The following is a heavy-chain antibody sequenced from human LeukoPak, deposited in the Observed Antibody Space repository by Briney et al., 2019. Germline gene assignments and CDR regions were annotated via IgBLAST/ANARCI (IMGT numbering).Heavy chain of an antibody. CDR3: SRDSGPFSPFGF. D-gene: IGHD1-26*01. CDR2: ISLRGLT. J-gene: IGHJ4*02. Sequence: SETLSLTCGVSGGSISGTNWWSWVRQPPGQGLEWIGEISLRGLTNYNPSLRSRLTMSLDESKNQVSLNLTSVTAADTAVYYCSRDSGPFSPFGFWGQGTLVSVHS. CDR1: GGSISGTNW. V-gene: IGHV4-4*02.